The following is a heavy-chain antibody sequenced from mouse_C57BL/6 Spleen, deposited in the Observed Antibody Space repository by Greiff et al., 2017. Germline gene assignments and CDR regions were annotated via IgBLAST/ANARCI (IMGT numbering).Heavy chain of an antibody. CDR2: ISSGGDYI. CDR3: TRVGLGGYYLYYAMDY. D-gene: IGHD2-3*01. Sequence: EVHLVESGEGLVKPGGSLKLSCAASGFTFSSYAMSWVRQTPEKRLEWVAYISSGGDYIYYADTVTGRFPISRDNARNTLYLQMSSLKSEDTAMYYCTRVGLGGYYLYYAMDYWGQGTSVTVSS. J-gene: IGHJ4*01. V-gene: IGHV5-9-1*02. CDR1: GFTFSSYA.